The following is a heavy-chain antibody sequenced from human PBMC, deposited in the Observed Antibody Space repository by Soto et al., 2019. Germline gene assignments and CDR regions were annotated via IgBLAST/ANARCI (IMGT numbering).Heavy chain of an antibody. CDR2: IYYSGSI. D-gene: IGHD6-19*01. CDR1: GGPISNYY. CDR3: AREIAVAGTHYFDY. J-gene: IGHJ4*02. V-gene: IGHV4-59*01. Sequence: SETLSLTCTVSGGPISNYYWSWIRQPPGKGLEWIGYIYYSGSINYNPSLKSRVTISEDTSKNQFSLKMSSVTAADTAVYYCAREIAVAGTHYFDYWGQGTLVTVSS.